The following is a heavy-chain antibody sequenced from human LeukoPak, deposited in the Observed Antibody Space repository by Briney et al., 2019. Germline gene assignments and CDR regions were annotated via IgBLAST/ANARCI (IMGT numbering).Heavy chain of an antibody. CDR1: GFTFDDYA. CDR2: ISWNSGSI. D-gene: IGHD5-24*01. J-gene: IGHJ4*02. V-gene: IGHV3-9*01. Sequence: PGRSLRLSCAASGFTFDDYAMHWVRQAPGKGLEWVSGISWNSGSIGYADSVKGRFTISRDNAKNSLYLQMNSLRAEDTALYYCAKGIRGGYNSDFDYWGQGTLVTVSS. CDR3: AKGIRGGYNSDFDY.